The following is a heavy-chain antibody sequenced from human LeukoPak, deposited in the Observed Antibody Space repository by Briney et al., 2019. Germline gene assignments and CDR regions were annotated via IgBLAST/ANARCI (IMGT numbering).Heavy chain of an antibody. CDR3: ARGSVRLDY. Sequence: SETLSLTCMVSRDSLSSSDNYWSWIRQPAGKGLEWMGRISPSGSTIYNPSLKSRVTLSVDTSKNPFSLKLTSLTAADTAIYYCARGSVRLDYWGQGTLVTVSS. CDR2: ISPSGST. V-gene: IGHV4-61*02. J-gene: IGHJ4*02. D-gene: IGHD4-17*01. CDR1: RDSLSSSDNY.